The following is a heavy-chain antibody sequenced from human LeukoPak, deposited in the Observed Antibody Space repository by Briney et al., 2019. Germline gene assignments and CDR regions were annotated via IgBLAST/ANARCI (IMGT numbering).Heavy chain of an antibody. CDR1: GFTVSSNY. J-gene: IGHJ4*02. Sequence: GGSLRLSCAASGFTVSSNYMSWVRQAPGKGLEWVSVIYSGGSTYYADSVKGRFTISRDNAKNSLYLQMNSLRAEDTAVYYCASPRSYGSGSYYVFDYWGQGTLVTVSS. CDR3: ASPRSYGSGSYYVFDY. CDR2: IYSGGST. V-gene: IGHV3-53*01. D-gene: IGHD3-10*01.